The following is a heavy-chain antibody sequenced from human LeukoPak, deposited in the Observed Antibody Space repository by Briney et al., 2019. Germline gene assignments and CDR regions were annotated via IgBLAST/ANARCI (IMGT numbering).Heavy chain of an antibody. CDR1: GYSISNGYY. CDR3: AAVIPFYFGSGSGNIDD. D-gene: IGHD3-10*01. Sequence: SETLSLTCTVSGYSISNGYYWGWLQPPPGKGLEWIGSIYDSGSTYYNPSLKSRVTISVDTSKNQFSLKLTSVTAADTAVYYCAAVIPFYFGSGSGNIDDWGQGTLVTVSS. J-gene: IGHJ4*02. V-gene: IGHV4-38-2*02. CDR2: IYDSGST.